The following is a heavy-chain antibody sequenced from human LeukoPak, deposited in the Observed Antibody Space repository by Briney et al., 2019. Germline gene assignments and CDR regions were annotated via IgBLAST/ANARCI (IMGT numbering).Heavy chain of an antibody. J-gene: IGHJ4*02. D-gene: IGHD6-19*01. V-gene: IGHV3-66*01. Sequence: GGSLRLSCAASGFSVSSNYMSWVRQAPGKALEWVSVIFRDGSTYYDASVKGGFTSSRDNAKNTLYLQMNSLRAEDTAVYYCHGATFESSSGGYYFDCWGQGTLVTVSS. CDR3: HGATFESSSGGYYFDC. CDR2: IFRDGST. CDR1: GFSVSSNY.